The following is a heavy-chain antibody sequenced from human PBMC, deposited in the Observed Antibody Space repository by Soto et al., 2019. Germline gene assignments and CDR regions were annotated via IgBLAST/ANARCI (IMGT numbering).Heavy chain of an antibody. CDR3: ARGYDTALAPNF. CDR2: INHLTTT. J-gene: IGHJ4*02. V-gene: IGHV4-34*01. CDR1: GGSFSSYH. D-gene: IGHD5-18*01. Sequence: SETLSLTCAVYGGSFSSYHWSWIRQTPGKGLEWIGEINHLTTTNYNPSLKSRGIISLDTPKNQFALKLSSVTAADTAVYYCARGYDTALAPNFWGQGIQVTVSS.